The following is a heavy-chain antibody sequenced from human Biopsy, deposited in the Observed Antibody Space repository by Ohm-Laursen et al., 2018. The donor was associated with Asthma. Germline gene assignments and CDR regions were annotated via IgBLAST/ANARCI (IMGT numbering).Heavy chain of an antibody. CDR3: AKVRSDWVITESFDY. CDR1: GFKFDEYT. J-gene: IGHJ4*02. CDR2: ISWNSATI. D-gene: IGHD3-22*01. Sequence: SLRLSCAAPGFKFDEYTMHWVRQAPGKGLEWVSGISWNSATIGYADSVEGRSTISRDNAKNSVFLHMDSLRPEDTAFYYCAKVRSDWVITESFDYWGQGVLVTVSS. V-gene: IGHV3-9*01.